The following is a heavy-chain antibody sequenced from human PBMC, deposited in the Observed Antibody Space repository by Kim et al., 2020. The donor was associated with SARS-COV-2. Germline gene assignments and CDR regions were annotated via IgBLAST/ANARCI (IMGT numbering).Heavy chain of an antibody. D-gene: IGHD3-3*01. CDR3: ARHRRGDFWGGFPDY. CDR2: VYYTGSA. V-gene: IGHV4-39*01. CDR1: DGSITSTAYY. J-gene: IGHJ4*02. Sequence: SETLSLTCSVSDGSITSTAYYWGWIRQPPGRGLEWIGSVYYTGSAYYNPSLRSRVTISVDTSQSQFSLNLNSVTAADTAVYSCARHRRGDFWGGFPDYWGQGTLIPVSS.